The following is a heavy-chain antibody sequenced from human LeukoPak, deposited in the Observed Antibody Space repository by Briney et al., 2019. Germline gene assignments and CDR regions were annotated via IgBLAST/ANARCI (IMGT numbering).Heavy chain of an antibody. CDR1: GFTFSSYA. Sequence: GGSLRLSCAASGFTFSSYAMSWVRQAPGKGLEWVSAISGSGGSTYYADSVKGRFTISRDNSKNTLYLQMNSLRAEDTAVYYCAKDHDIVVVPAAMVYWGQGALVTVSS. CDR2: ISGSGGST. CDR3: AKDHDIVVVPAAMVY. D-gene: IGHD2-2*01. V-gene: IGHV3-23*01. J-gene: IGHJ4*02.